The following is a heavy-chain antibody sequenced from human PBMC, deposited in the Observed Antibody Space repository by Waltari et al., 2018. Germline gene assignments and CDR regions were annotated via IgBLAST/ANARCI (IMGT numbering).Heavy chain of an antibody. CDR2: IYYSGST. D-gene: IGHD6-13*01. J-gene: IGHJ4*02. Sequence: QVQLQESGPGLVKPSETLSLTCTVSGGSISSYYWSWIRQPPGKGLEWIGYIYYSGSTNYNPSLRGRVTISVDTSKNQFSLKLSSVTAADTAVYYCARMRRYSSSLADFDYWGQGTLVTVSS. CDR3: ARMRRYSSSLADFDY. V-gene: IGHV4-59*01. CDR1: GGSISSYY.